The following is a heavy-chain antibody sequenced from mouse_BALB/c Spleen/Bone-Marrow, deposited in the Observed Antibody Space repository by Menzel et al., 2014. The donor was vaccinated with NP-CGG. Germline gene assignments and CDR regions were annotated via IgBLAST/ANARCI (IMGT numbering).Heavy chain of an antibody. CDR3: ARTAYFDY. J-gene: IGHJ2*01. V-gene: IGHV1-63*02. CDR1: GYTFTNYW. Sequence: VKPVESGAELVRPGTSVKISCKASGYTFTNYWLGWIKQRPGHGLEWIGDFYPGGGYTNYNEEFKGKATLTADASSSTAYMQLSSLTSEDSAVYFCARTAYFDYWGQGTTLTVSS. CDR2: FYPGGGYT.